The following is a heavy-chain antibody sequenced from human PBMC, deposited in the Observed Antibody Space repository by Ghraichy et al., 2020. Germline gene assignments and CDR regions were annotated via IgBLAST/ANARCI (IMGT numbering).Heavy chain of an antibody. D-gene: IGHD1-1*01. V-gene: IGHV4-39*02. CDR2: IYYNGVT. CDR3: ARVSGPWTPYLDY. Sequence: SETLSLTCIVSGVSISNSSHYWGWIRQPPEKGLEWIGNIYYNGVTYYSASLESRVTIFGDTSKNQLSLNLSSVTAADTAVYYCARVSGPWTPYLDYWGQGTLVTVSS. J-gene: IGHJ4*02. CDR1: GVSISNSSHY.